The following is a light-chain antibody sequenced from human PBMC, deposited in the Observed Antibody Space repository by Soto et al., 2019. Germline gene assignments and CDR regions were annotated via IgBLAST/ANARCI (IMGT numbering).Light chain of an antibody. V-gene: IGKV1-12*01. Sequence: DIQMTQSPSSVSASVGDRVTITCRASQDINSWLTWYQQKPGKAPKVLIYIASRLQPGVPSRFSGRGSGTDFSLTISNLQHEDFATYFCQQSKSFPLTFGGGTKVDIK. CDR3: QQSKSFPLT. CDR2: IAS. CDR1: QDINSW. J-gene: IGKJ4*01.